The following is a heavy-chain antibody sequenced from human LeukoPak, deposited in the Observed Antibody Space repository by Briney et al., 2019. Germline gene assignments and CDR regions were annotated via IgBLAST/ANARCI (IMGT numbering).Heavy chain of an antibody. CDR3: ARADCSSTSCYADFDY. D-gene: IGHD2-2*01. J-gene: IGHJ4*02. CDR2: ISSSSSYI. CDR1: GFTFSSYS. Sequence: GGSLRLSCAASGFTFSSYSMNWVRQAPGKGLEWVSSISSSSSYIYYADSVKGRFTISRDNAKSSLYLQMNSLRAEDTAVYYCARADCSSTSCYADFDYWGQGTLVTVSS. V-gene: IGHV3-21*01.